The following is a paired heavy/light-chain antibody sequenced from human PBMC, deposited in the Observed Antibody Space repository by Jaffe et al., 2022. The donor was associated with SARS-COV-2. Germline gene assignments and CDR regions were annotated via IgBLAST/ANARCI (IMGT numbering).Light chain of an antibody. CDR1: GSNIGNNF. V-gene: IGLV1-51*02. CDR2: ENN. Sequence: QSVLTQPPSVSAAPGQKVTISCSGSGSNIGNNFVSWYQQLPKTAPKLLIYENNKRPSGIPDRFSGSKSGTSATLDITGLQTGDEADYYCGAWDSSLRGVFGGGTKLTVL. J-gene: IGLJ3*02. CDR3: GAWDSSLRGV.
Heavy chain of an antibody. CDR3: AEGLDHRRFDF. V-gene: IGHV4-59*12. CDR2: ISYTGGT. J-gene: IGHJ4*02. D-gene: IGHD1-1*01. CDR1: GGSIKNYY. Sequence: QVQLQESGPGLVKPSETLSLTCAVSGGSIKNYYWSWIRRPPGKGLEWIGYISYTGGTNYNPSLKSRVTISVDTSKNQVSLNLSSVTAADAAVYYCAEGLDHRRFDFWGQGTLVTVSS.